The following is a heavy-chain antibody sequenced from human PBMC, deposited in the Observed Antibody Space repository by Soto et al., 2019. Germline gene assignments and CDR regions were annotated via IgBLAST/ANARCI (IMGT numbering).Heavy chain of an antibody. CDR2: ISAYNGNT. D-gene: IGHD4-17*01. V-gene: IGHV1-18*01. CDR1: GYTFTSYG. CDR3: ARDSGYGDYEAFVDV. J-gene: IGHJ6*02. Sequence: ASVNVSCKASGYTFTSYGISWVRQAPGQGLEWMGWISAYNGNTNYAQKLQGRVTMTTDTSTSTAYMELRSLRSDDTAVYYCARDSGYGDYEAFVDVWGQGTTVTVSS.